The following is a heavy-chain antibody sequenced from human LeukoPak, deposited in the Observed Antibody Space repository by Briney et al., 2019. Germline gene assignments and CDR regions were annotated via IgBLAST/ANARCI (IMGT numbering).Heavy chain of an antibody. CDR3: AKVRRGRNHLTWYFDL. Sequence: GGSLRLSCAASGFTFSSYAMSWVRQAPGKGLEWVSAISGSGGSTYYADSVKGRFTISRDNSKNTLYLQMNSLRAEDTAVYYCAKVRRGRNHLTWYFDLWGRGTLVTVSS. CDR2: ISGSGGST. J-gene: IGHJ2*01. V-gene: IGHV3-23*01. D-gene: IGHD1-14*01. CDR1: GFTFSSYA.